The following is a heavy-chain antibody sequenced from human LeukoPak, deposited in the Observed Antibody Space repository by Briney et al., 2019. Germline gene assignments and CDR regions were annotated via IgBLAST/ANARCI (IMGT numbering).Heavy chain of an antibody. CDR3: ARLPYCSGGSCYSRDN. J-gene: IGHJ4*02. Sequence: PGGSLRLSCAASGFTFSSDSMNWVRQAPGKGLEWVSYISSSSSTIYYADSVKGRFTISRDNAKNSLYLQMNSLRAEDTAVYYCARLPYCSGGSCYSRDNWGQGTLVTVSS. CDR2: ISSSSSTI. CDR1: GFTFSSDS. D-gene: IGHD2-15*01. V-gene: IGHV3-48*01.